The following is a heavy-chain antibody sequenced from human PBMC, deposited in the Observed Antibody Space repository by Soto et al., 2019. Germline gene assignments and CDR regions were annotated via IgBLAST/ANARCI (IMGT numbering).Heavy chain of an antibody. V-gene: IGHV1-2*02. J-gene: IGHJ6*02. Sequence: ASVKVSCKASGYTFTGYYMHWARQAPGQGLEWMGWINPNSGGTNYAQKFQGRVTMTRDTSISTAYMELSRLRSDDTAVYYCARYNGYYYYGMDVWGQGTTVTVSS. CDR1: GYTFTGYY. CDR3: ARYNGYYYYGMDV. CDR2: INPNSGGT. D-gene: IGHD1-1*01.